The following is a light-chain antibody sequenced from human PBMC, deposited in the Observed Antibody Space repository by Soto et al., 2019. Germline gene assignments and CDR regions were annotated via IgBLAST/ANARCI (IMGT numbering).Light chain of an antibody. CDR2: EVT. Sequence: QSALTQPASVSGSPGQSITISCTRTGSDVGGYDYVSWYQHHPGKAPKGMIYEVTNRPSGVSNRFSGSKSGNTASLTISGLLAEDEADYYCSSYTSSSTYVFGTGTKVTVL. V-gene: IGLV2-14*01. CDR1: GSDVGGYDY. J-gene: IGLJ1*01. CDR3: SSYTSSSTYV.